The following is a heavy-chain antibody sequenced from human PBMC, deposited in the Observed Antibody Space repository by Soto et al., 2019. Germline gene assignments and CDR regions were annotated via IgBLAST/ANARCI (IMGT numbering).Heavy chain of an antibody. J-gene: IGHJ4*02. Sequence: SETLSLTCTVSGGSISSYYWSWIRQPPGKGLEWIGYIYHSGSTNYNPSLKSRVTISVDTSKNQFSLQLNSVTAEDTAVYYCARDNQPGYCSGGSCYNSMVFVDHYFDYWGQGTLVTVSS. CDR2: IYHSGST. CDR1: GGSISSYY. D-gene: IGHD2-15*01. CDR3: ARDNQPGYCSGGSCYNSMVFVDHYFDY. V-gene: IGHV4-59*13.